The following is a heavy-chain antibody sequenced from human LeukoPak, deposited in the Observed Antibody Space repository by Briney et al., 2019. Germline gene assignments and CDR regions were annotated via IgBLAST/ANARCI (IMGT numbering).Heavy chain of an antibody. D-gene: IGHD6-19*01. CDR3: ARGRGSGWYSRRDYYGMDV. V-gene: IGHV4-61*01. J-gene: IGHJ6*04. CDR2: IYYSGST. CDR1: GGSVSSGSYH. Sequence: PSETLSLTCTVSGGSVSSGSYHWSWIRQPPGKGLEWIGYIYYSGSTNYNPSLKSRVTISVDTSKNQFSLKLSSVTAADTAVYYCARGRGSGWYSRRDYYGMDVWGKGTTVTVSS.